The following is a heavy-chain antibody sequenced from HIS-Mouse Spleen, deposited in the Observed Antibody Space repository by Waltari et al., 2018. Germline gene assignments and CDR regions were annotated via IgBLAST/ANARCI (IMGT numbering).Heavy chain of an antibody. Sequence: EVQLVESWGGLVQPGGSLRLSCAASGFTSSSYWMHWVGQAPGKGLGWVSRINSDGSSKSYADSVKGRFTISRDNSKNTRYLQMNSLRAEDTAVYYCASHHIAALDYWGQGTLVTVSS. J-gene: IGHJ4*02. CDR2: INSDGSSK. V-gene: IGHV3-74*01. CDR1: GFTSSSYW. CDR3: ASHHIAALDY. D-gene: IGHD6-6*01.